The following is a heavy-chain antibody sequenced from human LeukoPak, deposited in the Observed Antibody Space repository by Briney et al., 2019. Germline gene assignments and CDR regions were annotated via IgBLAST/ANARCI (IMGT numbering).Heavy chain of an antibody. J-gene: IGHJ4*02. CDR3: ARSREQLVEGFRYDY. CDR2: IIPIFGTA. V-gene: IGHV1-69*13. D-gene: IGHD6-13*01. Sequence: GASVKVSCTASGGTFSSYAISWVRQAPGQGLEWLGGIIPIFGTANYAQKFQGRVTITADESTSTAYMELSSLRSEDTAVYYCARSREQLVEGFRYDYWGQGTLVTVSS. CDR1: GGTFSSYA.